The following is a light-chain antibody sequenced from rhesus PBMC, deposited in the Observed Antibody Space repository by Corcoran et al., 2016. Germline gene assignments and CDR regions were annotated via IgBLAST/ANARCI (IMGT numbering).Light chain of an antibody. CDR3: PQGYNTPFT. V-gene: IGKV1-18*01. J-gene: IGKJ3*01. CDR2: AAS. Sequence: DIQMTQSPSSLSASVGDKVTITCRASQGISNWLAWYQQKPGKAPKLLINAASILQSGVPSRFSGSGTGKYYTLTISSLQPEYFAPYSCPQGYNTPFTFGPGTKLDIK. CDR1: QGISNW.